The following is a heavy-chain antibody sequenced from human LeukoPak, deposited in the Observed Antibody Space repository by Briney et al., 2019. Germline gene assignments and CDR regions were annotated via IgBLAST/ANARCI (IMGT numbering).Heavy chain of an antibody. V-gene: IGHV3-33*01. J-gene: IGHJ6*04. Sequence: GGSLRLSCAASGFTFSSYGMHWVRQAPGKGLEWVAVIWYDGSNKYYADSVKGRFTISRDNSKNTLYLQMNSLRAEDTAVYYCARGKAVVRGVTRGYYGMDVWGKGTTVTVSS. CDR2: IWYDGSNK. CDR1: GFTFSSYG. CDR3: ARGKAVVRGVTRGYYGMDV. D-gene: IGHD3-10*01.